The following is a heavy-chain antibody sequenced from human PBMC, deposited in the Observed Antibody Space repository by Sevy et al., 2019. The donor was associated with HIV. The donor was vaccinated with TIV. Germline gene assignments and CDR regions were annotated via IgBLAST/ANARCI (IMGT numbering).Heavy chain of an antibody. CDR3: AGLRFSDWGLFDTFDY. CDR1: GYSINSGYH. J-gene: IGHJ4*02. D-gene: IGHD7-27*01. V-gene: IGHV4-38-2*01. Sequence: SETLSLTCAVSGYSINSGYHWGWIRQPPGKGLEWIGSIYHSGTTSYNPSLKSRVTMSVDTSKNQFSLRLSSVTGADTAVYYCAGLRFSDWGLFDTFDYWGQGTLVTVSS. CDR2: IYHSGTT.